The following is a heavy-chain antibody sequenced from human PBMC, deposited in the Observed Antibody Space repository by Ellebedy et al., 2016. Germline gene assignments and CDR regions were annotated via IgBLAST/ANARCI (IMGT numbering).Heavy chain of an antibody. D-gene: IGHD3-10*01. CDR1: GFTFSNAW. J-gene: IGHJ4*02. V-gene: IGHV3-7*03. CDR3: ARYGLSGTFDY. Sequence: GGSLRLSCAASGFTFSNAWMNWVRQTPGKGLEWVANIKNDESEKYFVDSVKGRFTISRDNAKNLVYLQMSSLRAEDTAVYYCARYGLSGTFDYWGQGTPVTVSS. CDR2: IKNDESEK.